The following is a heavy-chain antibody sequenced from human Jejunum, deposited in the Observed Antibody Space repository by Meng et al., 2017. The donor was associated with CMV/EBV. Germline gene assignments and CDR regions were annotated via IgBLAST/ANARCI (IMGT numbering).Heavy chain of an antibody. V-gene: IGHV3-23*01. J-gene: IGHJ4*02. CDR3: AKGVGGVTRPFDY. Sequence: SGISVWSNYLGWVRQAPGKGLEWVSTISGSGSSRYYANSLEGRFTISRDTSKSTLYLQMNSLSVEDTAVYYCAKGVGGVTRPFDYWGQGALVTVSS. CDR2: ISGSGSSR. D-gene: IGHD3-16*01. CDR1: GISVWSNY.